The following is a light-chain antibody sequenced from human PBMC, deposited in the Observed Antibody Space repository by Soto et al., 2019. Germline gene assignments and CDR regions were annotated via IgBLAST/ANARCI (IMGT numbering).Light chain of an antibody. Sequence: QSALTQPASVSGSPGQSITISCTGTSGDVGGYNSVSWFQQHPGKAPQLIIYEVSNRPSGVSNRFSGSKSGNTASLTISGLQAEDETDYYCSSYTSTSAWVFGGVTKLTVL. CDR1: SGDVGGYNS. CDR3: SSYTSTSAWV. V-gene: IGLV2-14*01. J-gene: IGLJ3*02. CDR2: EVS.